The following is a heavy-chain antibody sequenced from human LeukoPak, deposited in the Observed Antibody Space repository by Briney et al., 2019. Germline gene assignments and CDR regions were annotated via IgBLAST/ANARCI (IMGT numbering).Heavy chain of an antibody. CDR1: GFTFSSYS. Sequence: PGGSLRLSCAASGFTFSSYSMNWVRQAPGKGLEWVPSISSSSSYIYYADSVKGRFTISRDNAKNSLYLQMNSLRAEDTAVYYCARGGPGVVVPAAIDIWGQGTMVTVSS. D-gene: IGHD2-2*01. J-gene: IGHJ3*02. CDR3: ARGGPGVVVPAAIDI. V-gene: IGHV3-21*01. CDR2: ISSSSSYI.